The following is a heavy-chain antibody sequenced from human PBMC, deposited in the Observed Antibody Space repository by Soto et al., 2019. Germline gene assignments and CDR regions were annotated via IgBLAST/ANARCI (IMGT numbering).Heavy chain of an antibody. Sequence: SETLSLTCTVSGGSISSYYWSWIRQSPGKGLEWIGYIHYGGSPNYNPSLKSRVTMSLDTSKNQFSLNVSSVTAADTAIYYCARDSMAAGDYYYYGMDVWGQGTTVTVSS. D-gene: IGHD6-13*01. CDR2: IHYGGSP. CDR1: GGSISSYY. CDR3: ARDSMAAGDYYYYGMDV. V-gene: IGHV4-59*01. J-gene: IGHJ6*02.